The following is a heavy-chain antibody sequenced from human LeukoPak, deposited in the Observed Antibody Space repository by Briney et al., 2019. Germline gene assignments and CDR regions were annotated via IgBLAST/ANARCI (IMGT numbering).Heavy chain of an antibody. D-gene: IGHD3-10*01. V-gene: IGHV3-30*18. J-gene: IGHJ4*02. CDR3: AKASSITMVRGVTDGDLDY. CDR2: ISYDGSNK. Sequence: GGSLRLSCAASGFTFSSYGMHWVCQAPGKGLEWMAVISYDGSNKYYADSVKGRFTISRDNSKNTLYLQMNSLRAEDTAVYYCAKASSITMVRGVTDGDLDYWGQGTLVTVSS. CDR1: GFTFSSYG.